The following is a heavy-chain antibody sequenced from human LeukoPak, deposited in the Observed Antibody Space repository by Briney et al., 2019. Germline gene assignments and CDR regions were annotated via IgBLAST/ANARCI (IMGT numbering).Heavy chain of an antibody. V-gene: IGHV3-11*01. J-gene: IGHJ4*02. D-gene: IGHD5-18*01. CDR3: ARQYSCGYLYFFDY. Sequence: GGSLRLSCAASGFTFSDYYMSWIRQAPGKGLEWVSYISSSGSTIYYADSVKGRFTISRDNAKNSLYLLMNSLRAEDTAVYYCARQYSCGYLYFFDYWGQGILVTVSS. CDR2: ISSSGSTI. CDR1: GFTFSDYY.